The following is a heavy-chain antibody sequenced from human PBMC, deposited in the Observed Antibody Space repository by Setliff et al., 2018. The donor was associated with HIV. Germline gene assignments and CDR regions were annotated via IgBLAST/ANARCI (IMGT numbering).Heavy chain of an antibody. V-gene: IGHV1-8*01. CDR3: ARALLPAAFYYYYYMDV. Sequence: ASVKVSCKTSEGLFTNYDFTWLRQATGQGLEWLGWMNPNTGRTAYAQNFQGRLTMTTDTSTSTAYMELRSLRSDDTAVYYCARALLPAAFYYYYYMDVWGKGTTVTVSS. D-gene: IGHD2-2*01. CDR1: EGLFTNYD. J-gene: IGHJ6*03. CDR2: MNPNTGRT.